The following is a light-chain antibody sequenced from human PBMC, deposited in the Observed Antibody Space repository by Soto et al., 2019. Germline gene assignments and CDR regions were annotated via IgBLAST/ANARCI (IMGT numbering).Light chain of an antibody. CDR1: SSNIGNNY. V-gene: IGLV1-51*02. J-gene: IGLJ1*01. Sequence: QSVLTQPPSVSAAPGQKVTISCSGSSSNIGNNYVSWYQQLPGTAPKLLIYENNKRPSGIPDRFSGPKSGTSATLGITGLQTGDEADYYCGTWDSSLSAYVFGTGTKPTVL. CDR2: ENN. CDR3: GTWDSSLSAYV.